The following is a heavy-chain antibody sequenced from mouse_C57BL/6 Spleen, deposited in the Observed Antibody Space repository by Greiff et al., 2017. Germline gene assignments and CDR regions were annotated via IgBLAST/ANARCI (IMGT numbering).Heavy chain of an antibody. J-gene: IGHJ3*01. CDR1: GFTFSDYG. D-gene: IGHD1-1*01. CDR2: ISSGSSTI. CDR3: ARPYYYGGSYWFAY. Sequence: EVHLVESGGGLVKPGGSLKLSCAASGFTFSDYGMHWVRQAPEKGLEWVAYISSGSSTIYYADTVKGRFTISRDNAKNTLFLQMTSLRSEDTAMYYWARPYYYGGSYWFAYWGQGTLVTVSA. V-gene: IGHV5-17*01.